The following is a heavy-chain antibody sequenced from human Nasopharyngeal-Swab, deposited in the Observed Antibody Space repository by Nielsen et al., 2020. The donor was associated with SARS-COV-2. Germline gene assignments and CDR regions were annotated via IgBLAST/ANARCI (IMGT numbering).Heavy chain of an antibody. Sequence: ESLKISCTVSGGSISTYYWTWIRQPPGKGLEWIGYIYYNGITNYNPSLKSRVTISVDMSQNQFSLRLSSVTAADTAVYYCARGSFFDSSGYYAPSFDYWGQGTLVTVSS. V-gene: IGHV4-59*01. J-gene: IGHJ4*02. CDR2: IYYNGIT. D-gene: IGHD3-22*01. CDR3: ARGSFFDSSGYYAPSFDY. CDR1: GGSISTYY.